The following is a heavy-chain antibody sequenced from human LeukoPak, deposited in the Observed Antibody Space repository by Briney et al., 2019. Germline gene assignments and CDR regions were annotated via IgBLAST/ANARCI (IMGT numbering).Heavy chain of an antibody. Sequence: GGSLRLSCAVSGFSLSNYWIHWVRQAPGKGLVWVSHIKGDGSGIKYADSVRGRFTISTDSASNTVYLQMNSLRVEDTAVYYCARAKLGYCSSTSCNIHFDYWGQGTLVTVSS. J-gene: IGHJ4*02. CDR1: GFSLSNYW. D-gene: IGHD2-2*02. V-gene: IGHV3-74*01. CDR3: ARAKLGYCSSTSCNIHFDY. CDR2: IKGDGSGI.